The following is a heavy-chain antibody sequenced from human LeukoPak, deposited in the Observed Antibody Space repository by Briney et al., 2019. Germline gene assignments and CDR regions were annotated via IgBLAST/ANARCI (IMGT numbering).Heavy chain of an antibody. J-gene: IGHJ4*02. V-gene: IGHV4-39*07. D-gene: IGHD5-12*01. Sequence: PSETLSLTCTVSGGSISSSSYYWGWIRQPPGKGLEWIGSIYYSGSTYYNPSLKSRVTISVDTSKNQFSLKLSSVTAADTAVYYCARVAGYSGYDRGGYWGQGTLVTVSS. CDR3: ARVAGYSGYDRGGY. CDR1: GGSISSSSYY. CDR2: IYYSGST.